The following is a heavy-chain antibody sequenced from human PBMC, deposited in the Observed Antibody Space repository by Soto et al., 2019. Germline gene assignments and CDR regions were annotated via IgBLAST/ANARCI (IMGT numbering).Heavy chain of an antibody. Sequence: QITLNESGPTVVRPTETLTLTCRFSGFSLTTSGVGVGWIRQSPGKAPEWLALLYWDDDKRYSVSLKSRITNTKDTSKNQVVQPVSDLDPTDTAAYYCAHIVLRTVFGLVTTTAIYFVFWGQGTPVAVSS. CDR2: LYWDDDK. J-gene: IGHJ4*02. V-gene: IGHV2-5*02. CDR3: AHIVLRTVFGLVTTTAIYFVF. CDR1: GFSLTTSGVG. D-gene: IGHD3-3*01.